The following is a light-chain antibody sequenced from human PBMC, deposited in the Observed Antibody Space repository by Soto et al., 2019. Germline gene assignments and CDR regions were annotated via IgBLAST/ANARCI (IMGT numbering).Light chain of an antibody. CDR1: SSKIGTNA. V-gene: IGLV1-44*01. Sequence: QSALTQPPSASGTPGQRGTISCSGGSSKIGTNAVNWYQQLPGTAPKLLIYNNNQRPSGVPDRFSGSKSGTSASLAISGLQSEDEADYYCAAWDDSLNGYVFGTGTKVTVL. CDR2: NNN. CDR3: AAWDDSLNGYV. J-gene: IGLJ1*01.